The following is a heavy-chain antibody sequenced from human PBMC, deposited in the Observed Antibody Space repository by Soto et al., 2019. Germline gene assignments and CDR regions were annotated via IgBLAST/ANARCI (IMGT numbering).Heavy chain of an antibody. CDR2: IIPIFGTA. Sequence: ASVKVSCKASGGTFSSYAISWVRQAPGQGLEWMGGIIPIFGTANYAQKFQGRVTITADESTSTAYMELSSLRSEDTAVYYCARGQIGYCSGGSCYDPNYYYGMDVWGQGTTVTVSS. CDR1: GGTFSSYA. J-gene: IGHJ6*02. CDR3: ARGQIGYCSGGSCYDPNYYYGMDV. V-gene: IGHV1-69*13. D-gene: IGHD2-15*01.